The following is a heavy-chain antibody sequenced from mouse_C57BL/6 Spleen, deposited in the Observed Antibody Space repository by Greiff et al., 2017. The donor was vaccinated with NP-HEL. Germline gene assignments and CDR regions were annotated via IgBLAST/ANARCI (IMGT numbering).Heavy chain of an antibody. J-gene: IGHJ4*01. D-gene: IGHD2-4*01. CDR3: ARHGDYDGYYAMDY. Sequence: VQGVESGPGLVAPSQSLSITCTVSGFSLTSYGVHWVRQPPGKGLEWLVVIWSDGSTTYNSALKSRLSISKDNSKSQVFLKMNSLQTDDTAMYYCARHGDYDGYYAMDYWGQGTSVTVSS. CDR2: IWSDGST. CDR1: GFSLTSYG. V-gene: IGHV2-6-1*01.